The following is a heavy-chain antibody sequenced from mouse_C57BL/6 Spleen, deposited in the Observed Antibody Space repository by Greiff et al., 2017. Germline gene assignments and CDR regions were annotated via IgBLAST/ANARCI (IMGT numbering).Heavy chain of an antibody. J-gene: IGHJ3*01. CDR3: AYGSSSFAY. CDR2: IYPGAGDT. D-gene: IGHD1-1*01. CDR1: GYAFSSSW. V-gene: IGHV1-82*01. Sequence: QVQLKESGPELVKPGASVKISCKASGYAFSSSWMNWVKQRPGKGLEWIGRIYPGAGDTNYNGKFKGKATLTADKSSSTAYMQLSSLTSEDSAVYFCAYGSSSFAYWGQGTLVTVSA.